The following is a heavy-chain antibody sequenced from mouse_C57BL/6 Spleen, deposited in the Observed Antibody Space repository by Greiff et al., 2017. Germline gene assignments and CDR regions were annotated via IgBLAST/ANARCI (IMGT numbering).Heavy chain of an antibody. Sequence: VQLQQSGPGLVQPSQSLSITCTVSGFSLTSYGVHWVRQSPGKGLEWLGVIWRGGSTDYNAAFMSRLSITKDNSKSQVFFKMNSLQADDTAIYYCAKGGGSSYGDYAMDYWGQGTSVTVSS. CDR3: AKGGGSSYGDYAMDY. D-gene: IGHD1-1*01. CDR2: IWRGGST. CDR1: GFSLTSYG. J-gene: IGHJ4*01. V-gene: IGHV2-5*01.